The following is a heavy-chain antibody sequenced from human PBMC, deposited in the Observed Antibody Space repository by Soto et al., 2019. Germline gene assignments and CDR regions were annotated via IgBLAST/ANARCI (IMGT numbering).Heavy chain of an antibody. CDR2: ITEGGTT. V-gene: IGHV4-34*01. CDR3: ARGADAVLSPNFDY. J-gene: IGHJ4*02. CDR1: GDSFSGYF. D-gene: IGHD4-17*01. Sequence: NPSETLSLTCAVHGDSFSGYFWTWIRQPPGKGLEWIAEITEGGTTNYSPSLKSRVSIAVDSSKRQFSLTLSSVTAADTAMYYCARGADAVLSPNFDYWSQGSLVTVSS.